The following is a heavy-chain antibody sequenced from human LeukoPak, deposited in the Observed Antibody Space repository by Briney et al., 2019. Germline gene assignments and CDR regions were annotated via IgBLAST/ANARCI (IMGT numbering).Heavy chain of an antibody. Sequence: GGSLRLSCAASGFTFSIYGMHWVRQAPGKGLEWVANIKQDGSEKYYVDSVKGRFTISRDNAKNSLYLQMNSLRAEDTAVYYCAREHCSGGSCYSDYWGQGTLVTVSS. CDR2: IKQDGSEK. V-gene: IGHV3-7*04. D-gene: IGHD2-15*01. CDR3: AREHCSGGSCYSDY. CDR1: GFTFSIYG. J-gene: IGHJ4*02.